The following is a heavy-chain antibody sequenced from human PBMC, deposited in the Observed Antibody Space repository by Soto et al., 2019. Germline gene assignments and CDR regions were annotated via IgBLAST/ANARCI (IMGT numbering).Heavy chain of an antibody. CDR1: GGSFSGYY. Sequence: LSLTCAVYGGSFSGYYWSWIRQPPGKGLEWIGEINHSGSTNYNPSLKSRVTISVDTSKNQFSLKLSSVTAADTAVYYCARESYYYGMDVWGQGTTVTVSS. V-gene: IGHV4-34*01. CDR2: INHSGST. J-gene: IGHJ6*02. CDR3: ARESYYYGMDV.